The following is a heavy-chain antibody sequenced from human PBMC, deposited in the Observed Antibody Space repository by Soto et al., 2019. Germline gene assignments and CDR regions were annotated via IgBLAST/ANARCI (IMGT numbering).Heavy chain of an antibody. CDR1: GYTFSSYA. Sequence: GGSLRLSCAASGYTFSSYAMSWVRQAPGKGLEWVAAISGSGGSTYYADSVKGRFTISRDNSKNTLYLQMNSLRAEDTAVYYCAKDRAHLLPGYYYYVMDVWGQGTTVTVSS. D-gene: IGHD2-2*01. J-gene: IGHJ6*02. V-gene: IGHV3-23*01. CDR3: AKDRAHLLPGYYYYVMDV. CDR2: ISGSGGST.